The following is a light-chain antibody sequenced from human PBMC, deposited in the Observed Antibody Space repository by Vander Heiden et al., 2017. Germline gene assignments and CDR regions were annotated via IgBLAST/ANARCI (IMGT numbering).Light chain of an antibody. CDR2: LGS. CDR3: RQALQTLYT. CDR1: QSLLHSNGYND. Sequence: DIVMTQSPLSLPVTPGAPASISCRSSQSLLHSNGYNDLDWYLQKPGQSPQLLIYLGSNRASGVPDRFSGSGSGTDFTLKISRVEAEDVGVYYCRQALQTLYTFGQGTKLEIK. J-gene: IGKJ2*01. V-gene: IGKV2-28*01.